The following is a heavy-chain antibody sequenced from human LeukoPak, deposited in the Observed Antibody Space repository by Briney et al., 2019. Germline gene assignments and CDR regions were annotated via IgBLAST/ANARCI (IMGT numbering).Heavy chain of an antibody. CDR3: AKGVTYYYDSSGYFDY. Sequence: PGGSLRLSCAASGFTFSSYAMSWVRQAPGKGLEWVSAISGSGGSTYYADSVKGRFTISRDNSKNTLYLQMNSLRAEDTAVYYCAKGVTYYYDSSGYFDYWGQGTLVTVSS. CDR1: GFTFSSYA. D-gene: IGHD3-22*01. J-gene: IGHJ4*02. V-gene: IGHV3-23*01. CDR2: ISGSGGST.